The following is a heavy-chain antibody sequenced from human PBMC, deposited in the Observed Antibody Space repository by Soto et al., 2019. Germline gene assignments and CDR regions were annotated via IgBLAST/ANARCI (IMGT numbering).Heavy chain of an antibody. V-gene: IGHV1-69*12. J-gene: IGHJ6*01. CDR1: GGTFSSYA. CDR2: TITIFGTA. CDR3: AKNPENYYYGMDV. Sequence: QVQLVQSGAEVKKPGSSVKVSCKASGGTFSSYAISWVRQAPGQGLEWMGGTITIFGTANYAQKFQGRVTITADESTSTAYMELSSLRSADTAVYYCAKNPENYYYGMDVWGQGTTVTVSS.